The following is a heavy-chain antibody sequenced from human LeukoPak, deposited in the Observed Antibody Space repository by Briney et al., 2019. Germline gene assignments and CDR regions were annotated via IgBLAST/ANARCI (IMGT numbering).Heavy chain of an antibody. CDR3: ASIAAAGTVDY. V-gene: IGHV4-61*01. J-gene: IGHJ4*02. CDR2: IYYSGST. D-gene: IGHD6-13*01. Sequence: SETLSLTCTVSGYSISNGYYWSWIRQPPGKGLEWIGYIYYSGSTNYNPSLKSRVTISVDTSKNQFSLKLSSVTAADTAVYYCASIAAAGTVDYWGQGTLVTVSS. CDR1: GYSISNGYY.